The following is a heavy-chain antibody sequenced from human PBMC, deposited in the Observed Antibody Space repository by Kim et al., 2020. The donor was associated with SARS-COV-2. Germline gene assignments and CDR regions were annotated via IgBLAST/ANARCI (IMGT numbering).Heavy chain of an antibody. CDR2: IYYSGST. J-gene: IGHJ6*01. CDR1: GGSMSSYY. V-gene: IGHV4-59*01. Sequence: SETLSLTCTVSGGSMSSYYWSWIRQPPGKGLEWSGYIYYSGSTNYNPSLKSRVTISVDTSKNQFSLKLSSVTTADTAAYYCARVLYSEYQLLLATDYYY. D-gene: IGHD2-2*01. CDR3: ARVLYSEYQLLLATDYYY.